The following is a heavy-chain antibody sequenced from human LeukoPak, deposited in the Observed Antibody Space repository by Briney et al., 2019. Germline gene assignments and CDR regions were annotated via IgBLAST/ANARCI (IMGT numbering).Heavy chain of an antibody. D-gene: IGHD1-7*01. Sequence: GGSLRLSCAASGFTSSSYSMHWLRQAPGKGLEWVAVISDDGGRKNYADAVKGRFTISRDNSKNTLYLQMNSLRAEDTALYYCARDVTGTLFDYWGHGTLVTVSS. CDR2: ISDDGGRK. V-gene: IGHV3-30*03. CDR3: ARDVTGTLFDY. J-gene: IGHJ4*01. CDR1: GFTSSSYS.